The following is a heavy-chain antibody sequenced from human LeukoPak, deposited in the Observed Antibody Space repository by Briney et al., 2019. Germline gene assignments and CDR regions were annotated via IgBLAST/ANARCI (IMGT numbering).Heavy chain of an antibody. Sequence: SETLSLTCTVSGGSISSGGYYWSWIRQHPGKGLEWIGYIYYSGSTYYNPSLKSRVTISVARSKNQFTLRLSSVTAADTAVYYCARARESMATAGSYFDYWGQGTLVTVSS. CDR1: GGSISSGGYY. D-gene: IGHD6-13*01. CDR3: ARARESMATAGSYFDY. V-gene: IGHV4-31*03. CDR2: IYYSGST. J-gene: IGHJ4*02.